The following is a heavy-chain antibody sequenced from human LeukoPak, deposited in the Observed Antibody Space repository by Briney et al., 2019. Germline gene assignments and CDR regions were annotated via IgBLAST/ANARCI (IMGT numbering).Heavy chain of an antibody. CDR3: ARGVVGKPDAFDI. CDR2: MNPNSGNT. D-gene: IGHD2-15*01. Sequence: AASVKVSCKASGYTFISYDINWVRQVTGQGLEWMGWMNPNSGNTGYAQKFQGRVTITRNTSISTAFMELSSLRSEDTAVYYCARGVVGKPDAFDIWGQGTMVTVSS. J-gene: IGHJ3*02. V-gene: IGHV1-8*03. CDR1: GYTFISYD.